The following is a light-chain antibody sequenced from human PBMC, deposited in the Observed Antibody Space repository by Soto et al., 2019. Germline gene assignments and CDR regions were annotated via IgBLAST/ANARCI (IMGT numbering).Light chain of an antibody. J-gene: IGLJ2*01. CDR3: SSYTASDTLI. V-gene: IGLV2-14*01. CDR1: SSDVGAYNS. Sequence: QSVLTQPASVSGSVGQSITISCTGTSSDVGAYNSVSWYQQYPGKAPKFIIYEVSNRPSGVSNRFSGSKSGNTASLTISGLQAEDEADYFCSSYTASDTLIFGGGTKLT. CDR2: EVS.